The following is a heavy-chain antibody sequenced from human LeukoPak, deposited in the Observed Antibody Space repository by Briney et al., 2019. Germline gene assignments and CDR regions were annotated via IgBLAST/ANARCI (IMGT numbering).Heavy chain of an antibody. D-gene: IGHD3-9*01. CDR3: AKPRTFYDILTVSFQQ. CDR2: ISYDGSEQ. Sequence: GRSLRLSCAASGFTFSSFAMSWVRQAPGKGLEWVGVISYDGSEQHYGDSVKGRFSISRDDSKSTIYLQMNSLTVEDTALYYCAKPRTFYDILTVSFQQWGQGTWVSVSS. V-gene: IGHV3-30*18. J-gene: IGHJ1*01. CDR1: GFTFSSFA.